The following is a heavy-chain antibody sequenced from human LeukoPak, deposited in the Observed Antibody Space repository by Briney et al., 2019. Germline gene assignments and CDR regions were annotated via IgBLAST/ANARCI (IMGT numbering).Heavy chain of an antibody. CDR3: ARTVVNYFDY. CDR2: IYYSGSN. CDR1: GGSISSSSYY. J-gene: IGHJ4*02. V-gene: IGHV4-39*01. Sequence: SSETLSLTCTVYGGSISSSSYYWGWIRPPPGKGREWIGSIYYSGSNYYNPSLNSRVTISVDTSKHQYSLKLSSVTAADTAVYYCARTVVNYFDYWGQGTLVTVSS.